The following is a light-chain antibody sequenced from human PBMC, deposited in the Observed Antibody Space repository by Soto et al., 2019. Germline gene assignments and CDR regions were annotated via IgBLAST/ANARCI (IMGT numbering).Light chain of an antibody. CDR1: QSVSSN. CDR2: GAS. V-gene: IGKV3-15*01. Sequence: EIVMTQSPATLSVSPGERATLSCRARQSVSSNLAWYQQKPAQAPRLLIYGASTRATGIPARFSGSGSGTEFPLTISSLKYEDFAVYYCQQYNNWPPLTLGGGTKVELK. CDR3: QQYNNWPPLT. J-gene: IGKJ4*02.